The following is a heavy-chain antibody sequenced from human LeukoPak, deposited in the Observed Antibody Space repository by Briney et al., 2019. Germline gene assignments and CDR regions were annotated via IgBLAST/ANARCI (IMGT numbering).Heavy chain of an antibody. D-gene: IGHD2-15*01. J-gene: IGHJ4*02. V-gene: IGHV3-74*01. CDR2: INTGGNDI. Sequence: GGSLRLSCAASGFTFSAYWMHWVRQAPGKGLVWLSRINTGGNDITYADSVKGRFTISRDNAKNTVYLQMNSLPVEDPALYFCARSLVVGGTRPNDYWGQGTLVTVSS. CDR3: ARSLVVGGTRPNDY. CDR1: GFTFSAYW.